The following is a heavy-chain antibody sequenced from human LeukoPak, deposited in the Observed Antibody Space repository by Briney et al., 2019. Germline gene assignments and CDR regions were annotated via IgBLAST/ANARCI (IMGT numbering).Heavy chain of an antibody. V-gene: IGHV3-53*01. J-gene: IGHJ4*02. CDR1: GXTVSGNY. D-gene: IGHD2-15*01. Sequence: GGSLRLSCAASGXTVSGNYMSWVRQAPGKGLEWVSVIYSGGNTYYADSVKGRFTISRDNSRNTLYLQMDSLRADDTAVYYCARGAPNFRSGGDFWGQGTLVTVSS. CDR3: ARGAPNFRSGGDF. CDR2: IYSGGNT.